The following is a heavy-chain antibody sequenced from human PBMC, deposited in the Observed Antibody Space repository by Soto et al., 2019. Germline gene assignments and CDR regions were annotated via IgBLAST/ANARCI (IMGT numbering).Heavy chain of an antibody. CDR1: VGPFSDYY. CDR3: VIYADSGWYFNP. V-gene: IGHV4-34*01. J-gene: IGHJ2*01. Sequence: QGHLQQWGAGLLKPSETLSLTCAVYVGPFSDYYWSWVRQPPGKGLEWIAEINYSGSTRYNPSLMSRATISSDTSKNRVSLNLSSVTAADTAVYYCVIYADSGWYFNPWGRGTLVTVSS. D-gene: IGHD4-17*01. CDR2: INYSGST.